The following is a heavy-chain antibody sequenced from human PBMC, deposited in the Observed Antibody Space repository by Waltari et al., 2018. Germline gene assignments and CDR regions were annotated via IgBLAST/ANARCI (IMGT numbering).Heavy chain of an antibody. D-gene: IGHD6-13*01. J-gene: IGHJ4*02. CDR3: TTDRGIGPRPLFDY. CDR1: GFTFSNAW. CDR2: VKSKTDGGTI. Sequence: EVQLVESGGALVKPGESLRLSCAASGFTFSNAWMGWVRQPHGNGLEWVGRVKSKTDGGTIDYAAPVKGRFTISRDDAKNMLFLQLNSLRPDDTAVYYCTTDRGIGPRPLFDYWGQGALVTVSS. V-gene: IGHV3-15*02.